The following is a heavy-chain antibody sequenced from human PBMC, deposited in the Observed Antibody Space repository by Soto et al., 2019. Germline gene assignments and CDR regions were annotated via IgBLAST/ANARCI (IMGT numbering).Heavy chain of an antibody. CDR2: ISAYNGNT. J-gene: IGHJ6*02. V-gene: IGHV1-18*01. D-gene: IGHD3-16*01. CDR1: GYTFTSYG. CDR3: AMVDNYVTTTPQDV. Sequence: ASVKVSFKASGYTFTSYGISWVRQAPGQGLEWMGWISAYNGNTNYAQKLQGRLTMTTDTSTSTAYMDLGSLTSDDTAVYYCAMVDNYVTTTPQDVWGQGATVTVSS.